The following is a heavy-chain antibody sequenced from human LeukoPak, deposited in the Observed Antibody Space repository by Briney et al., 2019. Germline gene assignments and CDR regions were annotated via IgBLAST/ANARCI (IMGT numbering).Heavy chain of an antibody. CDR2: INPNSGGT. CDR3: AREAY. Sequence: ASVKVSCKASAYIFTAYYMHWVRQAPGQGLEWMGWINPNSGGTNYAQRFQGRVTMTRDTSFDTAYMELSRLRSDDTAVYYCAREAYWGQGTLVTVSS. J-gene: IGHJ4*02. CDR1: AYIFTAYY. V-gene: IGHV1-2*02.